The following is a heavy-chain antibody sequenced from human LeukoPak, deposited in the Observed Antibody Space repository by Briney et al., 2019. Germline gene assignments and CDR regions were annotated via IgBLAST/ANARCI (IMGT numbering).Heavy chain of an antibody. V-gene: IGHV4-61*02. CDR3: ARGGHPAAGPYYYYYYMDV. J-gene: IGHJ6*03. Sequence: SETLSLTCTVSGGSISSNNYYWSWIRQPAGKGLEWIGRISPSGSTNYNPSLKSRVTISVDTSKNQFSLKLSSVTAADTAVYYCARGGHPAAGPYYYYYYMDVWGKGTTVTVSS. CDR1: GGSISSNNYY. CDR2: ISPSGST. D-gene: IGHD6-13*01.